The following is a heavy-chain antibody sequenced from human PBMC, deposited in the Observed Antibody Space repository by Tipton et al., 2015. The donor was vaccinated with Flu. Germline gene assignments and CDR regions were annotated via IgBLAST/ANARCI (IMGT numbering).Heavy chain of an antibody. CDR1: GDYISSDYF. V-gene: IGHV4-38-2*01. Sequence: GSLRLSCAVSGDYISSDYFWGWIRQPPGKGLEWIATIHRSGSTKYNPSLKSRVSISVDTSKNQFSLEMRSVTAADVAVYYCARRDFSNYVSDPKNWFDPWGQGTLVAVSS. J-gene: IGHJ5*02. CDR3: ARRDFSNYVSDPKNWFDP. CDR2: IHRSGST. D-gene: IGHD4-11*01.